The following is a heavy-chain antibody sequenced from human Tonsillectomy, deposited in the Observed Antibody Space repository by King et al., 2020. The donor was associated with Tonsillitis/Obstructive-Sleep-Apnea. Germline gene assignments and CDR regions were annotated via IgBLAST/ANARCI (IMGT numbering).Heavy chain of an antibody. CDR3: ARLDYSGGGYYYYYMDV. CDR1: GGSISSYY. V-gene: IGHV4-59*08. Sequence: VQLQESGPGLVKPSETLSLTCTVSGGSISSYYWSWIRPPPGKGLEWIGYIYYSGSTNYNPSLKSRVTISVDTSKNQFSLKLSSVTAADTAVYYCARLDYSGGGYYYYYMDVWGKGTTVTVSS. D-gene: IGHD4-11*01. CDR2: IYYSGST. J-gene: IGHJ6*03.